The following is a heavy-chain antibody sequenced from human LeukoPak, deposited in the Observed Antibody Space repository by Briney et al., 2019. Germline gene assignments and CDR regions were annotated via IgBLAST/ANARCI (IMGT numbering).Heavy chain of an antibody. Sequence: SVKVSCKASRGTFSSYAISWGRQAPGQGLEWMGRIIPVLGIANYAQKFQGRVTITADKSTSTAYMELSSLRSEDTAVYYCAKGERNYDFWSGYDDRSYGVDVWGQGTTVTVSS. CDR3: AKGERNYDFWSGYDDRSYGVDV. J-gene: IGHJ6*02. D-gene: IGHD3-3*01. CDR1: RGTFSSYA. V-gene: IGHV1-69*04. CDR2: IIPVLGIA.